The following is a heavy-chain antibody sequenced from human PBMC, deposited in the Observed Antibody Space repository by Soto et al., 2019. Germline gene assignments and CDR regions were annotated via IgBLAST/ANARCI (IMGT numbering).Heavy chain of an antibody. CDR3: ARRGSGSYSDY. V-gene: IGHV4-59*08. J-gene: IGHJ4*02. CDR2: IYYSGKT. Sequence: SETLSLTCTVSGGSISSYYWSWIRQPPGKGLEWIGYIYYSGKTYYNPSLKSRVTISVDTSKNQFSLKLSSVTAADTAVYYCARRGSGSYSDYWGQGTLVTVSS. D-gene: IGHD3-10*01. CDR1: GGSISSYY.